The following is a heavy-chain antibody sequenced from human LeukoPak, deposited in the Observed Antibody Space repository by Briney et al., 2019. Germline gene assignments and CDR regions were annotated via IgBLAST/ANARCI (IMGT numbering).Heavy chain of an antibody. D-gene: IGHD2-2*01. J-gene: IGHJ4*02. Sequence: GGSLRLSCAASGFTFSSYWMSWVRQAPGKGLEWVANIKQDGSEKYYVDSVKGRFTISRDNAKNSLYLQMNSLRAEDTAVYYCARVYCSSTSCSKESFDYWGQGTLVTVLS. CDR1: GFTFSSYW. CDR2: IKQDGSEK. V-gene: IGHV3-7*01. CDR3: ARVYCSSTSCSKESFDY.